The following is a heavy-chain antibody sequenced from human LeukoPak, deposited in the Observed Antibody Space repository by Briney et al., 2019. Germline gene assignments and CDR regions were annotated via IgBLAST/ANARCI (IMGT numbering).Heavy chain of an antibody. CDR2: IKQDGSEK. V-gene: IGHV3-7*01. CDR1: GFTFSSYW. Sequence: PGGYLRCYCAASGFTFSSYWMSWVRQAPGKGLEWVANIKQDGSEKYYVDSVKGRFTISRDNAKNSLYLQMNSLRAEDTAVYYCARDQGIVVVVAATPYYYYYGMDVWGQGTTVTVSS. J-gene: IGHJ6*02. CDR3: ARDQGIVVVVAATPYYYYYGMDV. D-gene: IGHD2-15*01.